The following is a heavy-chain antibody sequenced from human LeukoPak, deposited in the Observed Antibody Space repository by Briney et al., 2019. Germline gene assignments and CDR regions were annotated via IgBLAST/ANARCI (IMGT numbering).Heavy chain of an antibody. CDR2: IYYSRST. V-gene: IGHV4-39*01. J-gene: IGHJ4*02. Sequence: SETLSLTCTVSGGSISSSSYYWGWIRQPPGKGLEWIGSIYYSRSTYYNPSLKSRVTISVDTSKNQFSLKLSSVTAADTAVYYCASKPGKSYGTKYYFDYWGQGTMVTVSS. CDR1: GGSISSSSYY. CDR3: ASKPGKSYGTKYYFDY. D-gene: IGHD4/OR15-4a*01.